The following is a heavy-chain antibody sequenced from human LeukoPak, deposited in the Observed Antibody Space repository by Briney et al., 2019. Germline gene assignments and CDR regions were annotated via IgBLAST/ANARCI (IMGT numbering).Heavy chain of an antibody. CDR1: GGSISSGGYY. CDR3: ARSGTAAGFDY. J-gene: IGHJ4*02. CDR2: IYYSGST. V-gene: IGHV4-31*03. D-gene: IGHD6-13*01. Sequence: TSETLSLTCTVSGGSISSGGYYWSWIRQHPGKGLEWIGYIYYSGSTYYNPSLKSRVTISVDTSKNQFSLKPSSVTAADTAVYYCARSGTAAGFDYWGQGTLVTVSS.